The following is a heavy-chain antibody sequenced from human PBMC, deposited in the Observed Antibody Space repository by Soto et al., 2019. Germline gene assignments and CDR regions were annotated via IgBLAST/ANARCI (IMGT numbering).Heavy chain of an antibody. Sequence: LRLSCAASGFTFSSYAMSWVRQAPGKGLEWVSAISGSGGSTYYADSVKGRFTISRDNSKNTLYLQMNSLRAEDTAVYYCARSIVDYYDSSGPMPLDYWGQGTLVTVSS. CDR2: ISGSGGST. J-gene: IGHJ4*02. D-gene: IGHD3-22*01. V-gene: IGHV3-23*01. CDR3: ARSIVDYYDSSGPMPLDY. CDR1: GFTFSSYA.